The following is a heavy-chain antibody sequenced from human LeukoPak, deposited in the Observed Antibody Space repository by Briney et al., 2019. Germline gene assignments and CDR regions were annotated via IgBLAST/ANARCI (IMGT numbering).Heavy chain of an antibody. CDR3: VEDSNYDFWSGYYKGFDN. CDR2: ISRDGGRT. J-gene: IGHJ4*02. D-gene: IGHD3-3*01. Sequence: GGSLRLSCAASGFTSGFTFDDYAMNWVRQVPGKGLEWVSGISRDGGRTGYADSVQGRFTISRDNSRNSLHLQMNSLRVEDTAFYYCVEDSNYDFWSGYYKGFDNWGQGTLVTVSS. V-gene: IGHV3-20*04. CDR1: GFTFDDYA.